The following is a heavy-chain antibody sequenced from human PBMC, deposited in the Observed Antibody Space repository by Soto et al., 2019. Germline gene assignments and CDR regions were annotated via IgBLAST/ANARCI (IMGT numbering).Heavy chain of an antibody. V-gene: IGHV5-10-1*01. CDR1: GYSFTSYW. J-gene: IGHJ6*02. Sequence: SLKISCKGSGYSFTSYWISWVRQMPGKGLEWMGRIDPSDSYTNYSPSFQGHVTISADKSISTAYLQWSSLKASDTAMYYCARPTDYSNYGYYYYGMDVWGQGTTVTVSS. D-gene: IGHD4-4*01. CDR3: ARPTDYSNYGYYYYGMDV. CDR2: IDPSDSYT.